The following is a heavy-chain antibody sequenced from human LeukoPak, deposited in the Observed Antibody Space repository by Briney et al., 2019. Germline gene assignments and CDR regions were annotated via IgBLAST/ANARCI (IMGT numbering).Heavy chain of an antibody. D-gene: IGHD3-9*01. J-gene: IGHJ4*02. CDR3: ARLGRDYDILTGYYHPPL. CDR2: IYYSGST. CDR1: GGSISSYY. Sequence: SETLSLTCTVSGGSISSYYWSWIRQPPGKGLEWIRYIYYSGSTNYNPSLKSRVTISVDTSKNQFSLKLSSVTAADTAVYYCARLGRDYDILTGYYHPPLWGQGTLVTVSS. V-gene: IGHV4-59*08.